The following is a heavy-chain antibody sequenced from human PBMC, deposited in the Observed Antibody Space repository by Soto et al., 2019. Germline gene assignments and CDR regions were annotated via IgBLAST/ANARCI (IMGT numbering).Heavy chain of an antibody. CDR3: ARLGGYSSSSDYYYGMVV. D-gene: IGHD6-6*01. Sequence: PGESLKISCKGSGYSFTSYWIGWVRQMPGKGLEWMGIIYPGDSDTRYSPSFQGQVTISADKSISTAYLQWSSLKASDTAMYYCARLGGYSSSSDYYYGMVVWCQGTTVTVSS. J-gene: IGHJ6*02. CDR2: IYPGDSDT. CDR1: GYSFTSYW. V-gene: IGHV5-51*01.